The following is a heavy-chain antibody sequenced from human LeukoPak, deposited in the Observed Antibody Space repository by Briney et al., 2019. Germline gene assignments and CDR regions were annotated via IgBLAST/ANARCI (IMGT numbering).Heavy chain of an antibody. CDR1: GFDFSGFS. Sequence: GGSLRLSCVVSGFDFSGFSMSWVRQAPGKGLEWVAIMEEYGSYIFCVDSVKGRFIISRDNARNSLYLQMNNLRAEDTAVYYCARPRGCGSARCNNFDSWGQGTLVTVSS. D-gene: IGHD2-2*01. CDR2: MEEYGSYI. CDR3: ARPRGCGSARCNNFDS. V-gene: IGHV3-7*01. J-gene: IGHJ4*02.